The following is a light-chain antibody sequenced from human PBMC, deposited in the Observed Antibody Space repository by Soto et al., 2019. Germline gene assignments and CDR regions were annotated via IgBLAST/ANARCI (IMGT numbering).Light chain of an antibody. CDR1: QRIGTY. Sequence: EIVLTQSPATLSLSPGDRATLSCRASQRIGTYLAWYQQKAGQAPSLLIFDTSNRATGIPTRFSGSGSGTDITLTISSLEPEAFAVYFCQHRSNSPPTWTFGQGTKVEIK. CDR3: QHRSNSPPTWT. CDR2: DTS. V-gene: IGKV3-11*01. J-gene: IGKJ1*01.